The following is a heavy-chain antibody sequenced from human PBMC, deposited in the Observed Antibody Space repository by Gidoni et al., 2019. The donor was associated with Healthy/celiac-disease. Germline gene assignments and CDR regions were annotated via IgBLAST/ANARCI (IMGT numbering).Heavy chain of an antibody. D-gene: IGHD1-26*01. V-gene: IGHV3-33*01. CDR1: GFTFSSYG. CDR3: ARDMDSGSYYGGDY. CDR2: IWYDGSNK. J-gene: IGHJ4*02. Sequence: ASGFTFSSYGMHWVRQAPGKGLEWVAVIWYDGSNKYYADSVKGRFTISRDNSKNTLYLQMNSLRAEDTAVYYCARDMDSGSYYGGDYWGQGTLVTVSS.